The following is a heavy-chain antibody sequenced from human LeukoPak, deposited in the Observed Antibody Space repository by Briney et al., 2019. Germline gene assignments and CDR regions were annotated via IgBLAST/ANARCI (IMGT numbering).Heavy chain of an antibody. CDR3: AREDRIGSSWYAGYDY. Sequence: SETLSLTCTVSGYSISSGYYWGWIRQPPGKGLEWIGSIYHSGSTYYNPSLKSRVTISVDTSKNQFSLKLSSVTAADTAVYYCAREDRIGSSWYAGYDYWGQGTLVTVSS. D-gene: IGHD6-13*01. V-gene: IGHV4-38-2*02. CDR2: IYHSGST. CDR1: GYSISSGYY. J-gene: IGHJ4*02.